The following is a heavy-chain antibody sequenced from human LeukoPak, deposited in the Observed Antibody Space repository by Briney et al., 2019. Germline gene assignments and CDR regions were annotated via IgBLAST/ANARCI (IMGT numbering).Heavy chain of an antibody. CDR2: IHYSGST. V-gene: IGHV4-39*01. Sequence: SETLSLTCTVSGGSISSISYYGGWIRQPPGKGLEWIGSIHYSGSTYNSPSLKSRVTISVDTSKNQFSLKLTSVIAADTAVYYCAAHDFWSGPLDYWGQGTLVTVSS. CDR1: GGSISSISYY. J-gene: IGHJ4*02. CDR3: AAHDFWSGPLDY. D-gene: IGHD3-3*01.